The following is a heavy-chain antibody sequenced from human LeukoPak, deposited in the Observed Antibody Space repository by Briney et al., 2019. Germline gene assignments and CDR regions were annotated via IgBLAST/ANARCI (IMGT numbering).Heavy chain of an antibody. D-gene: IGHD1-26*01. CDR3: ARGRATDFFDY. J-gene: IGHJ4*02. CDR2: INLHSGGT. CDR1: GYTFTCHY. Sequence: ASVKVSCKSSGYTFTCHYMHWVRQAPGQGLEWMGWINLHSGGTNYAQNFQGRVIMTGDTSISTAYMELSRLRSDDTAVYYCARGRATDFFDYWGQGTLVTVSS. V-gene: IGHV1-2*02.